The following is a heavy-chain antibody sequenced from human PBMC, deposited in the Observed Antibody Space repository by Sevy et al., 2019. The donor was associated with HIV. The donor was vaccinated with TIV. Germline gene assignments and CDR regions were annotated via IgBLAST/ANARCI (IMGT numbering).Heavy chain of an antibody. CDR1: GFTFSDYA. D-gene: IGHD3-10*01. V-gene: IGHV3-30-3*01. CDR3: AREGLNYYGSGSFCHLAH. Sequence: GGSLRLSCKASGFTFSDYAMHWVRQAPGKGLEWLAVITSDGANKYYADYVRGRPTLSRDNSKKTFYLQLNNLRSEDTAVYYCAREGLNYYGSGSFCHLAHWGRGTLVTVSS. J-gene: IGHJ4*02. CDR2: ITSDGANK.